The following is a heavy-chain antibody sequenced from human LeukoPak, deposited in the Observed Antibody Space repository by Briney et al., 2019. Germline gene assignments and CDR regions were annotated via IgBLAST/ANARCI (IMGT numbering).Heavy chain of an antibody. J-gene: IGHJ4*02. CDR3: ARDPDLPYYYDSSGYLPFSDY. D-gene: IGHD3-22*01. CDR2: INPSGGST. V-gene: IGHV1-46*01. Sequence: ASVKVSCKASGYTFTGYYMHWVRQAPGQGLEWMGIINPSGGSTSYAQKFQGRVTMTRDTSTSTVYMELSSLRSEDTAVYYCARDPDLPYYYDSSGYLPFSDYWGQGTLVTVSS. CDR1: GYTFTGYY.